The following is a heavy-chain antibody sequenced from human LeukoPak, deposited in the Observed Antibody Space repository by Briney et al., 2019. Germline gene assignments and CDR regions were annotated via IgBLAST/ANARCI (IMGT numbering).Heavy chain of an antibody. CDR2: IYYSGST. CDR1: GGSISSGGYY. Sequence: SQTLSLTCTVSGGSISSGGYYWSWIRQHPGKGLEWIGYIYYSGSTYYNPSLKSRVTISVDTSKNQFSLKLSSVTAADTAVYYCARESRWGSGVRGGQWGQGTLVTVSS. D-gene: IGHD3-10*01. V-gene: IGHV4-31*03. J-gene: IGHJ4*02. CDR3: ARESRWGSGVRGGQ.